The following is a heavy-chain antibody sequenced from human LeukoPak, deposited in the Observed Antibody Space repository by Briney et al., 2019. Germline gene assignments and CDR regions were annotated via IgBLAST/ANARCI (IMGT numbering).Heavy chain of an antibody. CDR2: ISPILGIA. Sequence: SVKVSCKASGGTFSSYAISWGRHAPGQGLEWMGSISPILGIANYAQKFQGRVTITADKSTSTAYMDLSRLRSQATAVYSCAGIRNGVHWFDPWGQGTLVTVSS. CDR1: GGTFSSYA. D-gene: IGHD4-11*01. V-gene: IGHV1-69*04. J-gene: IGHJ5*02. CDR3: AGIRNGVHWFDP.